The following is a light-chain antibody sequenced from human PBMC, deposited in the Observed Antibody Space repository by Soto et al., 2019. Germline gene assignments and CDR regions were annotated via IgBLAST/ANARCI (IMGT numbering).Light chain of an antibody. CDR2: WAS. CDR3: QQYGRSPIT. CDR1: QSVLYSSNNKNY. V-gene: IGKV4-1*01. J-gene: IGKJ5*01. Sequence: DIVMTHSPDSLSVSLGERATINCKSSQSVLYSSNNKNYLAWYQHKPGQPPKLLIYWASTRESGVPDRFSGSGSGTDFTLTISRLEPEDFAVYYCQQYGRSPITFGLGTRLEIK.